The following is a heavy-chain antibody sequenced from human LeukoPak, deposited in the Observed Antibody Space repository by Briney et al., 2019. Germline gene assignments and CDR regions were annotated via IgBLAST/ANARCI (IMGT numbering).Heavy chain of an antibody. D-gene: IGHD3-3*02. V-gene: IGHV3-64*01. CDR2: ISSNGGST. CDR1: GFTFSSYA. J-gene: IGHJ3*02. CDR3: ARDRRALDAFDI. Sequence: GGSLRLSCAASGFTFSSYAMHWVRQAPGKGLEYVSAISSNGGSTYYANSVKGRFTISRDNSKNTLYLQMNSLRAEDTAVYYCARDRRALDAFDIWGQGTMVTVSS.